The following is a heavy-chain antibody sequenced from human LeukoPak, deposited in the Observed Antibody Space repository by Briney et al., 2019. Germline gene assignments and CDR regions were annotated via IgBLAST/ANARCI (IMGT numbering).Heavy chain of an antibody. Sequence: GGSLRLSCAASGFTFSSYWMHWVRQAPGKGLVWVSRINSDGSSTSYADSVKGRFTISRDNAKNTLYLQMNSLRAEDTAVYYCARSGFGEYWFDPWGQGTLVIVSS. J-gene: IGHJ5*02. D-gene: IGHD3-10*01. V-gene: IGHV3-74*01. CDR2: INSDGSST. CDR3: ARSGFGEYWFDP. CDR1: GFTFSSYW.